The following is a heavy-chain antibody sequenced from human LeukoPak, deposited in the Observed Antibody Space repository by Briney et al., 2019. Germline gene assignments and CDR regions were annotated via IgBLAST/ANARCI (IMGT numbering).Heavy chain of an antibody. CDR2: IYHSGST. CDR3: GRGRGFDVFDI. J-gene: IGHJ3*02. CDR1: GGSISSGGYY. D-gene: IGHD3-10*01. V-gene: IGHV4-30-2*01. Sequence: SSETLSLTCTVSGGSISSGGYYWSWIRQPPGKGLEWIGYIYHSGSTYYNPSLKSRVTISVDRSKNQFSLKLSSVTAADTAVYYCGRGRGFDVFDIWGQGTMVTVSS.